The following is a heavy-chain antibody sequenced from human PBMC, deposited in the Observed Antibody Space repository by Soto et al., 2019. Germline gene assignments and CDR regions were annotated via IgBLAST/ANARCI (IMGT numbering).Heavy chain of an antibody. J-gene: IGHJ4*02. CDR1: GFTFSSYA. CDR2: ITTSGGTT. CDR3: AKYTVTEVLGEF. V-gene: IGHV3-23*01. Sequence: PGGSLRLSCAASGFTFSSYAMGWVRQAPGKGLEWVSGITTSGGTTLYADSVKGRFTISRDNSKNTLNLQMNSLRVEDTAVYYCAKYTVTEVLGEFWGQGALVTVSS. D-gene: IGHD4-17*01.